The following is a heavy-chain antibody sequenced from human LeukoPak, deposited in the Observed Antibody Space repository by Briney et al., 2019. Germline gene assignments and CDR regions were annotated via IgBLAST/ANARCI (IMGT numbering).Heavy chain of an antibody. J-gene: IGHJ6*02. CDR1: GGSISSYY. D-gene: IGHD2-8*01. Sequence: SETLSLTCTVSGGSISSYYWSWIRQPPGKGLDWIGYIYYSGSTNYNPSLKSRVTISVDTSKNQFSLKLSSVTAADTAVYYCARRSYGTRFYYYYYGMDVWGQGTTVTVSS. CDR3: ARRSYGTRFYYYYYGMDV. V-gene: IGHV4-59*08. CDR2: IYYSGST.